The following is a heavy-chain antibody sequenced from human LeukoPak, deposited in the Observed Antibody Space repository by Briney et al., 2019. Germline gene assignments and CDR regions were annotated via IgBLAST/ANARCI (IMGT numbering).Heavy chain of an antibody. Sequence: SETLSLTCTMSGGSIINYYWTWIRQPPGKGLEWIGHIYYSGGTNYNPSLKSRVTISVDTSKKEFSLKLTSVIAADTAVYYCARVTGYDWESSYDYWGQGTLVTVSS. CDR1: GGSIINYY. J-gene: IGHJ4*02. D-gene: IGHD5-12*01. CDR2: IYYSGGT. V-gene: IGHV4-59*01. CDR3: ARVTGYDWESSYDY.